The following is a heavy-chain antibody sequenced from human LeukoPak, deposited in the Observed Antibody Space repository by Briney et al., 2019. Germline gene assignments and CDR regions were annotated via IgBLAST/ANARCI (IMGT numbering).Heavy chain of an antibody. CDR3: ARTYFGSRGFYYYFDY. J-gene: IGHJ4*02. Sequence: SQTLSLTCAISGDSVSSTNAAWNWLRQSPSRGLEWLGRTYYRSKWEIDYAISVKGRITINSDTSRNRFSLQLISATPEDTAVYYCARTYFGSRGFYYYFDYWGQGTLVTVSS. CDR2: TYYRSKWEI. V-gene: IGHV6-1*01. CDR1: GDSVSSTNAA. D-gene: IGHD3-22*01.